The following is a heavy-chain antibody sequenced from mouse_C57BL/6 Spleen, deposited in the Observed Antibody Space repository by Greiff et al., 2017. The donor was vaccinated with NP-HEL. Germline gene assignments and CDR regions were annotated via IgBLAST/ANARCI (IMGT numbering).Heavy chain of an antibody. J-gene: IGHJ2*01. CDR2: ISSGGSYT. CDR1: GFTFSSYG. Sequence: DVMLVESGGDLVKPGGSLKLSCAASGFTFSSYGMSWVRQTPDKRLEWVATISSGGSYTYYPDSVKGRFTISRDNAKNTLYLQMSSLKSEDTAMYYCARDYYGSSPSDYWGQGTTLTVSS. V-gene: IGHV5-6*02. CDR3: ARDYYGSSPSDY. D-gene: IGHD1-1*01.